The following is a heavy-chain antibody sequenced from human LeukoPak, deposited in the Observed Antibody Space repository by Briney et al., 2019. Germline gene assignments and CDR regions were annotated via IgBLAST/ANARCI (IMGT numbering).Heavy chain of an antibody. D-gene: IGHD2-15*01. V-gene: IGHV3-74*01. J-gene: IGHJ5*02. CDR2: INSDGSTT. Sequence: GGSLRLSCAASGFTFSSYWMHWVRHAPGTGLVWVSRINSDGSTTNYADSVKGRFTISRDNAENTMYLQMNSLRVEDTAVYYCTRRVSATRWFDPWGQGTLVTVSS. CDR3: TRRVSATRWFDP. CDR1: GFTFSSYW.